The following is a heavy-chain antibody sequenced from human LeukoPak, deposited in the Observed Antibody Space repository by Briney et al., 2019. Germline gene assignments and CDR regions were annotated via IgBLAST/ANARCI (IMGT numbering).Heavy chain of an antibody. J-gene: IGHJ4*02. Sequence: GGSLRLSFAASGFTFSNYWMNWVRQAPGKGLEWVANIKQDGNEKYYVDSVKGRFTISRDNARNSVSLQMDSLRAEDTAVYYCASLEMTTIFTYDYWGQGTLVTVSS. CDR3: ASLEMTTIFTYDY. D-gene: IGHD5-24*01. V-gene: IGHV3-7*01. CDR2: IKQDGNEK. CDR1: GFTFSNYW.